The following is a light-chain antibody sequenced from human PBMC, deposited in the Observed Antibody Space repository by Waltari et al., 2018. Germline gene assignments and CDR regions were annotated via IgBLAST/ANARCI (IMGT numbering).Light chain of an antibody. CDR3: QQYNNWLGT. V-gene: IGKV3-15*01. Sequence: EIVMTQSPATLSVSPGERATLSCRASQGVSSNLAWYQQKPGQAPRLLIYGASTRATGIPARFSGSGSGTEFTLTISSLQSEDFAVYYCQQYNNWLGTFGQGTKVEIK. CDR2: GAS. J-gene: IGKJ1*01. CDR1: QGVSSN.